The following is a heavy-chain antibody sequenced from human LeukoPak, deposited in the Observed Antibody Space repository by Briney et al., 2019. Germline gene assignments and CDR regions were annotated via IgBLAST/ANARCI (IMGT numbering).Heavy chain of an antibody. V-gene: IGHV3-48*03. Sequence: GGSLRLTCAASGFTFSSYEMNWVRQAPGKGLEWVSYISSSGSTIYYADSVKGRFTTSRDNAKNSLYLQMNSLRAEDTAVYYCARSNYYDSSGHLTQYFQHWGQGTLVTVSS. CDR2: ISSSGSTI. J-gene: IGHJ1*01. CDR1: GFTFSSYE. D-gene: IGHD3-22*01. CDR3: ARSNYYDSSGHLTQYFQH.